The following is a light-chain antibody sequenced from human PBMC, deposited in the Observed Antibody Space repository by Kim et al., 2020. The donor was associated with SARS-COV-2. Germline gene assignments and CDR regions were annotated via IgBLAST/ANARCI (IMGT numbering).Light chain of an antibody. V-gene: IGLV2-11*01. CDR1: SSDVGGYNY. CDR2: DVT. Sequence: GQSVTLSCTATSSDVGGYNYVSWFQQHPGKAPNLMIYDVTKRPSGVPDRFSGSKSGNTASLTISGLQAEDEADYYCCSYAGSYTFVFGTGTKVTVL. CDR3: CSYAGSYTFV. J-gene: IGLJ1*01.